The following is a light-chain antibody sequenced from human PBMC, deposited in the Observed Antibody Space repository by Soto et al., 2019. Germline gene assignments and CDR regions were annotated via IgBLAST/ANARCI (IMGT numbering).Light chain of an antibody. CDR3: QQSYSTPRT. J-gene: IGKJ1*01. CDR1: QSISSY. Sequence: DIQMTECASSLSTSVGGRVTITCRASQSISSYLNWYQQKPGKAPKLLIYAASSLQSGVPSRFSGSGSGTDFTLTISSLQPEDFATYYCQQSYSTPRTFGQGTRWIS. V-gene: IGKV1-39*01. CDR2: AAS.